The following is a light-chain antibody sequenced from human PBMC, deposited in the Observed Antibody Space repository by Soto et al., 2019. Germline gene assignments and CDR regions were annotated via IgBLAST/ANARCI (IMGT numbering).Light chain of an antibody. CDR1: QTISSW. CDR2: KAS. V-gene: IGKV1-5*03. Sequence: DIQMTQSPSTLSGSVGDRVTITCRASQTISSWLAWYQQKPGKAPKLLIYKASTLASGVSSRFSGSGSGTEFTLTISSLQPDDFATYYCQQYNTFSTFGQGTKVDIK. J-gene: IGKJ1*01. CDR3: QQYNTFST.